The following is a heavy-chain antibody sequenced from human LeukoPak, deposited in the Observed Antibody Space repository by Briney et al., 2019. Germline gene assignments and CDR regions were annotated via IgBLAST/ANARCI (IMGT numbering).Heavy chain of an antibody. J-gene: IGHJ3*02. D-gene: IGHD3-10*01. CDR2: INHSGST. CDR1: GGSFSGYY. V-gene: IGHV4-34*01. Sequence: SETLSLTCAVYGGSFSGYYWSWIRQPPGKGLEWIGEINHSGSTNYNPSLKSRVTISVDTSKNQFSLKLSSVTAADTAVYYCARLPWGAYGSGSPFAFDIWGQGTMVTVSS. CDR3: ARLPWGAYGSGSPFAFDI.